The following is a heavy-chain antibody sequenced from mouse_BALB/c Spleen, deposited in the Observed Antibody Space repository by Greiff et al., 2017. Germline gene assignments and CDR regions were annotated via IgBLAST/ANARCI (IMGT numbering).Heavy chain of an antibody. V-gene: IGHV2-6-2*01. CDR1: GFSLTSYG. CDR3: ARHGTTATDAMDY. Sequence: VQLKESGPDLVAPSQSLSITCTVSGFSLTSYGVHWVRQPPGKGLEWLVVIWSDGSTTYNSALKSRLSISKDNSKSQVFLKMNSLQTDDTAMYYCARHGTTATDAMDYWGQGTSVTVSS. CDR2: IWSDGST. D-gene: IGHD1-2*01. J-gene: IGHJ4*01.